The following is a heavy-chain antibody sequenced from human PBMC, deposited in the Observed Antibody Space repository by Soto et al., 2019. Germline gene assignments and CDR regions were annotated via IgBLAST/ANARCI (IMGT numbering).Heavy chain of an antibody. Sequence: ASVQVSCKASGYTFTGYYMHWVRQAPGQGLEWMGWINPNSGGTNYAQKFQGRVTMTRDTSISTAYMELSRLRSDDTAVYYCARVRKWSSRPIDYWGQGTQVTVSS. CDR2: INPNSGGT. J-gene: IGHJ4*02. CDR3: ARVRKWSSRPIDY. CDR1: GYTFTGYY. V-gene: IGHV1-2*02. D-gene: IGHD2-2*01.